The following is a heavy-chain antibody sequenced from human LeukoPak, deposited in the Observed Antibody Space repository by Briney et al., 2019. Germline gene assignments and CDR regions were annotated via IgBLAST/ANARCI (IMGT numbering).Heavy chain of an antibody. CDR3: ARGEKGGDYVWGSYRMKEYYFDY. V-gene: IGHV3-30*12. D-gene: IGHD3-16*02. CDR1: GFTFSHFG. CDR2: IAYDGSSK. Sequence: GGSLRLSCAASGFTFSHFGMHWVRQAPGKGLEWVAFIAYDGSSKYYADSLKGRITISRDNSKNTLYLQMNSLRAEDTAVYYCARGEKGGDYVWGSYRMKEYYFDYWGQGTLVTVSS. J-gene: IGHJ4*02.